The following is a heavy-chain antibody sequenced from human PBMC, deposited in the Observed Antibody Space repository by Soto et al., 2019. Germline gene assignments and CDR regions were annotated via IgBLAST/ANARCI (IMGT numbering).Heavy chain of an antibody. CDR2: IYSSGST. D-gene: IGHD6-13*01. V-gene: IGHV4-4*07. Sequence: SETLSLTCTVSGGSIINYYWTWIRQPAGKGLEWVGRIYSSGSTSYNPSLKSRLTMSVDTSKNQFSLKLTSVTAADTALYYCARQTTYSSSWLHYWGHGTMVTVYS. CDR1: GGSIINYY. J-gene: IGHJ4*01. CDR3: ARQTTYSSSWLHY.